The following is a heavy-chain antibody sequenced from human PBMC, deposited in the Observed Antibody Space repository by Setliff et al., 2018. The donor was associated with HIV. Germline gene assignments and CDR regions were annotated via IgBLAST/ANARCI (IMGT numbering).Heavy chain of an antibody. J-gene: IGHJ4*02. D-gene: IGHD3-22*01. Sequence: ASVKVSCKASGGTFSSYAINWVRQAPGQGLEWMGGIIPIFGTANYAQKFQGRVTITTDESTSTTYLGLSSLRSEDTAVYYCAREDYYDSYWGQGTQVTVSS. V-gene: IGHV1-69*05. CDR2: IIPIFGTA. CDR1: GGTFSSYA. CDR3: AREDYYDSY.